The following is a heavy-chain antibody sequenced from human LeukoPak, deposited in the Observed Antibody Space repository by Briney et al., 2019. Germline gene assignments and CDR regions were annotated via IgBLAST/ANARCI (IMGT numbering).Heavy chain of an antibody. Sequence: GGSLRLSCAASGFTFSTYAMHWVRQAPGKGLEWVAFIRYEGSNKDYADPVKGRFTISRDNSENTLYLQMNSLRAEDTAVYYCVKDRGGWYYFDYWGQGTLVTVSS. J-gene: IGHJ4*02. CDR2: IRYEGSNK. V-gene: IGHV3-30*02. CDR1: GFTFSTYA. D-gene: IGHD6-19*01. CDR3: VKDRGGWYYFDY.